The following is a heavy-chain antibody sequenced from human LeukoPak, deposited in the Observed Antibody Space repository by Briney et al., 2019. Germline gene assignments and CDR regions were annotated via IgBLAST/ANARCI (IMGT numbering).Heavy chain of an antibody. CDR1: GYTFSNSG. Sequence: ASVKVSCKASGYTFSNSGISWVRQAPGQGLEWMGWISAYNGNTKYAQNLQGRVTMTTDTSTSTAYMELRSLRSDDTAVYYCAREGGAYCSGGSCYSVLDYWGQGTLVTVSS. J-gene: IGHJ4*02. V-gene: IGHV1-18*01. CDR3: AREGGAYCSGGSCYSVLDY. CDR2: ISAYNGNT. D-gene: IGHD2-15*01.